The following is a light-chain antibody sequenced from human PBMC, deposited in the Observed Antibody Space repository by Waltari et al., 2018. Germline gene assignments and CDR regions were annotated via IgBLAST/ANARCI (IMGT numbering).Light chain of an antibody. Sequence: SSELTQDPAVSVALGQTVRITCQGDSLSSYYASWYQQKPGQAPVLFIYGKNNRPSWIPDRVSGSSSGNTASLTITGAQAEDEADYYCNSRDSSGNHLRVFGGGTKLTVL. CDR3: NSRDSSGNHLRV. CDR2: GKN. J-gene: IGLJ2*01. CDR1: SLSSYY. V-gene: IGLV3-19*01.